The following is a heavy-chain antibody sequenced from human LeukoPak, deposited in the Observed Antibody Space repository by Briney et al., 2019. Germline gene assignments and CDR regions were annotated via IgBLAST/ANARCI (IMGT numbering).Heavy chain of an antibody. CDR1: GGSFSAHY. D-gene: IGHD3-22*01. V-gene: IGHV4-34*01. CDR3: ARGVTYYYDNIGYVPYYFAH. J-gene: IGHJ4*02. CDR2: INHSGST. Sequence: PSETLSLTCAVYGGSFSAHYWSWIRQSPGKRLEWIGEINHSGSTNYNPSLKSRVTISEDTSKNQFSLKLSSVTAADTAVYYCARGVTYYYDNIGYVPYYFAHWGQGTLVIVSS.